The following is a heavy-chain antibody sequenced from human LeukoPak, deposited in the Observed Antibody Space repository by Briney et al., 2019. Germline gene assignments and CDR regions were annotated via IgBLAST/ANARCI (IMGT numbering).Heavy chain of an antibody. J-gene: IGHJ4*02. CDR2: IWSDGSNK. V-gene: IGHV3-33*08. CDR1: GFTFSSYW. Sequence: GGSLRLSCAASGFTFSSYWMSWVRQAPGKGLEWVAVIWSDGSNKYYEDSVKGRFTISRDNAKNTLYLQMNSLRAEDTAVYYCARGIYTGYHYFDYWGQGTLVTVSS. D-gene: IGHD5-12*01. CDR3: ARGIYTGYHYFDY.